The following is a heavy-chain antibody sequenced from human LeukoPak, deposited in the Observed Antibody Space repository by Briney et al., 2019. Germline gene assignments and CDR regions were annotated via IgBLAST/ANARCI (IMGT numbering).Heavy chain of an antibody. CDR3: ARQGGYYYMDV. CDR2: IYSGGST. Sequence: PGGSLRLSCAASGFTVSSNYMSWVRQAPGKGLEWVSVIYSGGSTYFADSVKGRFTISRDNSKNTLYLQINSLRAEDTAVYYCARQGGYYYMDVWGKGTTVTISS. V-gene: IGHV3-66*04. J-gene: IGHJ6*03. CDR1: GFTVSSNY.